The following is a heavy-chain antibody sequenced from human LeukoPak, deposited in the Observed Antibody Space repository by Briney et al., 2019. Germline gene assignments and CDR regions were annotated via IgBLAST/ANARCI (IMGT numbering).Heavy chain of an antibody. CDR2: ISGSGGST. V-gene: IGHV3-23*01. J-gene: IGHJ4*02. D-gene: IGHD3-9*01. Sequence: PGGALRLSCAASGFTFSSYIRNWVRQAPGRGLGGVSAISGSGGSTYYADSLRGRFTISRENSKNTLYLQMNSMRAADTAVYYCARHVLRYFDWLLIFDYWGQGTLVTVSS. CDR1: GFTFSSYI. CDR3: ARHVLRYFDWLLIFDY.